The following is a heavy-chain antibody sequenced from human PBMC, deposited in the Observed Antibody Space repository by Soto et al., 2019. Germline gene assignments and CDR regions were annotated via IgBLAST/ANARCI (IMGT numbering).Heavy chain of an antibody. V-gene: IGHV3-23*01. D-gene: IGHD1-26*01. CDR3: ATRGSGSQFDY. J-gene: IGHJ4*02. Sequence: EVQLLESGGGLVQPGGSLRLSCAASGFTFSSYAMSWVRQAPGKGLERVSVISGSGGSTYYADSVKGRFTISRDNSKNTLYLQMNSLRAEDTAVYYCATRGSGSQFDYWGQGTLVTVSS. CDR2: ISGSGGST. CDR1: GFTFSSYA.